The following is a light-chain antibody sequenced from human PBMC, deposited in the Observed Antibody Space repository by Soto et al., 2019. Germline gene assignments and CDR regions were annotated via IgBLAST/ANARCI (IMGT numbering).Light chain of an antibody. CDR3: QQRSHWPPIT. Sequence: EIVMTQSPATLSVSPGERATLSCRASQSVGSNLAWYQQKRGQAPRLLIYGASTRATGIPARFSGSGSGTDFTLTISSLEPEDFAVYFCQQRSHWPPITFGQGTRLEI. CDR2: GAS. CDR1: QSVGSN. V-gene: IGKV3-15*01. J-gene: IGKJ5*01.